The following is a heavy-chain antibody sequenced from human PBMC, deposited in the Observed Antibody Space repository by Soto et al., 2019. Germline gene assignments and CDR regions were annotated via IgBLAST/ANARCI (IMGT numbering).Heavy chain of an antibody. V-gene: IGHV3-7*01. D-gene: IGHD4-17*01. Sequence: EVQLVESGGGLVQPGGSLRLSCATCEFTFSAYWMSWVRQAPGKGLEWVANIRQDGGEKYYVDSVKGRFTISRDNAKNSVYLQMNSLRVEDTAIYYCASEYGDHLKFFDYWGPGTLVTVSS. CDR1: EFTFSAYW. CDR2: IRQDGGEK. J-gene: IGHJ4*02. CDR3: ASEYGDHLKFFDY.